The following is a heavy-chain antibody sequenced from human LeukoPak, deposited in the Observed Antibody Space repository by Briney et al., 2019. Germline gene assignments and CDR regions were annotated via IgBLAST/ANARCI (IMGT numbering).Heavy chain of an antibody. D-gene: IGHD3-10*02. Sequence: ASVNVSCKASGYTFTSYYLHWVRQAPGLGLEWMGQINPGGGSTSYAQKVQGRVTMTRDTSTSTVYMELNNLRSEDTAVYYCARVPAPPRPYYYVPFDYWGQGTLVTVSS. CDR2: INPGGGST. CDR1: GYTFTSYY. J-gene: IGHJ4*02. CDR3: ARVPAPPRPYYYVPFDY. V-gene: IGHV1-46*01.